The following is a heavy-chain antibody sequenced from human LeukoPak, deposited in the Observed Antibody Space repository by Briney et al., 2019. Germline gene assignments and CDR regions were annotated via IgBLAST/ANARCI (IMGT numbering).Heavy chain of an antibody. Sequence: SETLSLTCAVSGGSISSGGYSWSWIRQPPGKGLEWIGYIYHSGSTYYNPSLKSRVTISVDRSKNQFSLKLSSVTAADTAVYYCASMTIAAAGTIDYWGQGTLVTVSS. CDR2: IYHSGST. V-gene: IGHV4-30-2*01. D-gene: IGHD6-13*01. CDR3: ASMTIAAAGTIDY. J-gene: IGHJ4*02. CDR1: GGSISSGGYS.